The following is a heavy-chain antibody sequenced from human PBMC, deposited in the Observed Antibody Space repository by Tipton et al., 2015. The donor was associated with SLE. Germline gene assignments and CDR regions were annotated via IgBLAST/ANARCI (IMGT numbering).Heavy chain of an antibody. CDR1: GFTFSSYA. CDR2: ISSSSSYI. CDR3: AREVPRGPWFDP. D-gene: IGHD1-26*01. V-gene: IGHV3-21*01. Sequence: SLRLSCAASGFTFSSYAMNWVRQAPGKGLEWVSSISSSSSYIYYADSVKGRFTISRDNAKNSLYLQMNSLRAEDTAVYYCAREVPRGPWFDPWGQGTLVTVSS. J-gene: IGHJ5*02.